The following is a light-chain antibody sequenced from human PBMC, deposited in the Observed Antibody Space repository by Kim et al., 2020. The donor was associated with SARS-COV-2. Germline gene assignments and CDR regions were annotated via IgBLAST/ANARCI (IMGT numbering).Light chain of an antibody. V-gene: IGKV1-39*01. CDR3: QQANSFPWT. CDR1: RTISSH. J-gene: IGKJ1*01. CDR2: AAS. Sequence: DIQMTQSPSSLSASVGDRVTITCRASRTISSHLNWYQQKPGKAPKLLIFAASSLQSGVPSRFSGSGSGTDFTLTISSLQPEDFATYYCQQANSFPWTFGQGTKVDIK.